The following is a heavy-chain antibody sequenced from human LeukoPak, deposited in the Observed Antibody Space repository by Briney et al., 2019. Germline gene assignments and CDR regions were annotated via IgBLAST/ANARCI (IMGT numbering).Heavy chain of an antibody. CDR2: ISGRGSST. J-gene: IGHJ4*02. V-gene: IGHV3-23*01. CDR1: GFTFSSYA. CDR3: AKVMVPTVTTRPSFDY. D-gene: IGHD4-17*01. Sequence: GGSLRLSCAASGFTFSSYAMTWVRQAPGKGLEWVSGISGRGSSTYFADSVKGRFTISRDNSKNTLYLQMNSLRAEDTAVYYCAKVMVPTVTTRPSFDYWGQGTLVTVSS.